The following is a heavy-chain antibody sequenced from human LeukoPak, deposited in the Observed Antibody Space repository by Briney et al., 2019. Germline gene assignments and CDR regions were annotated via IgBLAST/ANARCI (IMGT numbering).Heavy chain of an antibody. D-gene: IGHD3-9*01. V-gene: IGHV5-51*01. CDR3: ARHYHYDILTGYTIWFDP. CDR2: LPAGDSDT. Sequence: KIFGKASGCSFAWYWIGGVREIPKKGQEWTAILPAGDSDTRYSPSFQGQVTVSADKSISTAYLQWSSLKASDTAMYYGARHYHYDILTGYTIWFDPWDEGMLVIDSS. J-gene: IGHJ5*02. CDR1: GCSFAWYW.